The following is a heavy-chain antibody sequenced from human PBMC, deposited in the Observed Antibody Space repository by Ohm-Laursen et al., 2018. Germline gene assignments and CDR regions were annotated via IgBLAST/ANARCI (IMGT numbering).Heavy chain of an antibody. D-gene: IGHD5-18*01. CDR1: GFTFSSYE. CDR2: ISSSGSTI. CDR3: ARGRYSYGSLDV. Sequence: SLRLSCSASGFTFSSYEMNWVRQAPGKGLEWVSYISSSGSTIYYADSVKGRFTISRDNAKNSLYLQMNSLRIEDTAVYYCARGRYSYGSLDVWGQGTTVTVSS. V-gene: IGHV3-48*03. J-gene: IGHJ6*02.